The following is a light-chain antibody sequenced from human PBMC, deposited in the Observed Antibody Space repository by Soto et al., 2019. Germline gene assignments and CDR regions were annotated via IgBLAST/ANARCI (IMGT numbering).Light chain of an antibody. J-gene: IGKJ4*01. CDR2: GAS. CDR1: QSVSSNY. V-gene: IGKV3-20*01. Sequence: EIVLTQSPVTLSLSPGDRATPSCRASQSVSSNYLAWYQQKPGQAPRLLIYGASSRATGIPDRFSGSGSGTDFTLTISRLEPEDFAVYYCQRYGTSLPLTFGGGTKVDIK. CDR3: QRYGTSLPLT.